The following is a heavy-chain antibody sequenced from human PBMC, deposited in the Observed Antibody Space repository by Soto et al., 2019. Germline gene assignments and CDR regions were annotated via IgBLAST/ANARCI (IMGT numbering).Heavy chain of an antibody. V-gene: IGHV3-30*03. J-gene: IGHJ4*02. CDR1: GFTFSSYG. CDR2: ISYDGSNK. Sequence: SGGSLRLSCAASGFTFSSYGLHWVRQAPGKGLEWVAVISYDGSNKYYADSVKGRFTISRDNSKNTLYLQMNSLRAEDTAVYYCARDLYYDSSGTLDYWGQGTLVTVSS. D-gene: IGHD3-22*01. CDR3: ARDLYYDSSGTLDY.